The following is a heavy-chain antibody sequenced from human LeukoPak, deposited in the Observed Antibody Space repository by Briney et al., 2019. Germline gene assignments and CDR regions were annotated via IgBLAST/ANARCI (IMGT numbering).Heavy chain of an antibody. Sequence: SETLSLTCTVSGGSISSSGYYWGWIRQPPGKGLEWIGEINHSGSTNYNPSLKSRVTISVDTSKNQFSLKLSSVTAADTAVYYCARGSGLIITIFGVVTPGSYYFDYWGQGTLVTVSS. CDR1: GGSISSSGYY. V-gene: IGHV4-39*07. J-gene: IGHJ4*02. CDR3: ARGSGLIITIFGVVTPGSYYFDY. D-gene: IGHD3-3*01. CDR2: INHSGST.